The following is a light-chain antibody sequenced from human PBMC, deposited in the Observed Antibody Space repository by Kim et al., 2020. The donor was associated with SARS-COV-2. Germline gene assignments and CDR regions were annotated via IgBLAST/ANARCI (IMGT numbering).Light chain of an antibody. Sequence: VSPGKAARIPCSGDALPKQYAYWYKQKPGQAPVLVIYKDSERPSGIPERFSGSSSGTTVTLTISGVQAEDEADYYCQSADSSGTAVFGGGTQLTVL. V-gene: IGLV3-25*03. CDR1: ALPKQY. J-gene: IGLJ2*01. CDR3: QSADSSGTAV. CDR2: KDS.